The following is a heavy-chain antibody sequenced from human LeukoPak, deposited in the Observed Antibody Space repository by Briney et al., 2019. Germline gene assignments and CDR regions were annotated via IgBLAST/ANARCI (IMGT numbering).Heavy chain of an antibody. CDR2: IYYSGST. CDR3: ARGGTSGITIFGVAPSYNWFDP. Sequence: PSETLSLTCTVSGGSISSSSYYWGWIRQPPGKGLEWIGSIYYSGSTYYNPSLKSRVTISVDTSKNQFSLKLSSVTAADTAVYYCARGGTSGITIFGVAPSYNWFDPWGQGTLVTVSS. CDR1: GGSISSSSYY. V-gene: IGHV4-39*01. J-gene: IGHJ5*02. D-gene: IGHD3-3*01.